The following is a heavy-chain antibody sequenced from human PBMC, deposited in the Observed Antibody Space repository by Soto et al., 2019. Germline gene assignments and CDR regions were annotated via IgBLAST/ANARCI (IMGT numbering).Heavy chain of an antibody. V-gene: IGHV4-31*03. J-gene: IGHJ6*02. CDR1: GGSLSSGGYY. CDR2: IYYSGST. Sequence: SETLSLTCTVSGGSLSSGGYYWSWIRQHPGKGLEWIGYIYYSGSTYYNPSLKSRVTISVDTSKNQFSLKLSSVTAADTAVYYCATEWMVRGTFHGMDVWGQGTTVTVSS. CDR3: ATEWMVRGTFHGMDV. D-gene: IGHD3-10*01.